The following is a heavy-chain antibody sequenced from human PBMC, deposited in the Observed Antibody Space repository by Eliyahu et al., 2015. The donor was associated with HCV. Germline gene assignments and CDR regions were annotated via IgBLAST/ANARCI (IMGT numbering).Heavy chain of an antibody. CDR3: ARSLNMMGAPFDS. CDR2: INVNSGKL. D-gene: IGHD1-26*01. CDR1: GFRFDNYV. Sequence: EVQVVESGGGLVQPGRSLRLSCAASGFRFDNYVIHWVRLVPGRGLEWVSSINVNSGKLDYADSVKGRFSILRENARNSIRLQMNSLRSEDTALYFCARSLNMMGAPFDSWGQGTPVTVSA. J-gene: IGHJ5*01. V-gene: IGHV3-9*01.